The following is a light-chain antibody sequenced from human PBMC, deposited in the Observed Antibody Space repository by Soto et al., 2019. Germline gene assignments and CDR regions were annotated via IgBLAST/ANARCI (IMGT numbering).Light chain of an antibody. Sequence: QSVLTQPPSASGTPGQRVTISCSGSSSNIGRNTVNWYQQLPGTAPKLLIFTNDQRPSGLPDRFSGSKSGTSASLAISGLQSEYEADYICAAWDDSLNGYVFGLGTKLTVL. J-gene: IGLJ1*01. CDR1: SSNIGRNT. CDR3: AAWDDSLNGYV. CDR2: TND. V-gene: IGLV1-44*01.